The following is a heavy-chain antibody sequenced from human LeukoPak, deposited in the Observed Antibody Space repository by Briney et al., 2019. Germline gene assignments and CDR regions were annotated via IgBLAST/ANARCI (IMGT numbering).Heavy chain of an antibody. Sequence: GGSLRRSCAASGFTFSSYGMPWVRQAPGKGLEWVAVMWYDGSNKYCADSVKGRFTISRDDSKNTLYLQMNSLRAEDTAMYYCARGLPPVMKYYFDYWGQGTLVTVSS. D-gene: IGHD4-11*01. CDR2: MWYDGSNK. V-gene: IGHV3-33*01. CDR3: ARGLPPVMKYYFDY. CDR1: GFTFSSYG. J-gene: IGHJ4*02.